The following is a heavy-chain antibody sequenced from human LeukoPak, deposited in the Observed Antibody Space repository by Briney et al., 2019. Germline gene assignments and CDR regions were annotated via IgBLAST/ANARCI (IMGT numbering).Heavy chain of an antibody. Sequence: SVKVSCKASGGTFSSYAISWVRQAPGQGLEWMGGIIPIFGTANYAQKFQGRVTITADESTSTAYMELSSLRSEDTAVYYCARDAQPPYCSGGSCSVVGGYYFDYWGQGTLVTVSS. CDR1: GGTFSSYA. D-gene: IGHD2-15*01. CDR2: IIPIFGTA. V-gene: IGHV1-69*13. CDR3: ARDAQPPYCSGGSCSVVGGYYFDY. J-gene: IGHJ4*02.